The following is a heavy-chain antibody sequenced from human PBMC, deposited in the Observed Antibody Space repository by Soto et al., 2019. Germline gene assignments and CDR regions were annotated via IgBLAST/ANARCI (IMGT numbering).Heavy chain of an antibody. J-gene: IGHJ5*02. CDR3: ARDPAP. CDR2: IKKDGSEK. CDR1: GFTFSNYG. Sequence: GGSLRLSCVASGFTFSNYGMHWVRQAPGKGLEWVANIKKDGSEKYYVDSVKGRFTISRDNAKNSLYLQMNSLSADDTAVYYCARDPAPWGQGTLVTVSS. V-gene: IGHV3-7*01.